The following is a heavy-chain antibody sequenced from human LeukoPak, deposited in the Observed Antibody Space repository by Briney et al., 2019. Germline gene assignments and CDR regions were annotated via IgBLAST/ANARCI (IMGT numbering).Heavy chain of an antibody. CDR3: ATAGDPYYYYYMYV. V-gene: IGHV3-30*02. CDR1: GFTLSSYG. CDR2: IRYDGSNK. J-gene: IGHJ6*03. Sequence: GGSLRLSCAASGFTLSSYGMHWVRQAPGKGLEWVAFIRYDGSNKYYADSVKGRFTISRDNSKNTLYLQMNSLRAEDTAVYYCATAGDPYYYYYMYVGDKGQRVPVSS. D-gene: IGHD3-16*01.